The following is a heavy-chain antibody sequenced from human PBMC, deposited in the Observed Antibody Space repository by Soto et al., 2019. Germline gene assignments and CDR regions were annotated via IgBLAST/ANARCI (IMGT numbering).Heavy chain of an antibody. CDR3: ARVSSWAAGGAFDI. CDR1: GGSFRGYY. V-gene: IGHV4-34*01. CDR2: INHSGST. D-gene: IGHD1-26*01. Sequence: PSETLSLTCAVYGGSFRGYYWSWIRQPPGKGLEWIGEINHSGSTNYNPSLKSRVTISVDTSKNQFSLKLSSVTAADTAVYYCARVSSWAAGGAFDIWGQGTMVTVSS. J-gene: IGHJ3*02.